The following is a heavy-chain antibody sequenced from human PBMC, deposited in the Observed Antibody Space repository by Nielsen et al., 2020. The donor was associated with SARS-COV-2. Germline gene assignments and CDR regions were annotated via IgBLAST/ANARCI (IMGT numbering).Heavy chain of an antibody. CDR3: AKDKLDTRGYYFDY. Sequence: GESLKISCAASGFTFSCCAMHWVRQAPGKGLEWVAVVSYDGSKQHYADSVKGRFTISRDDSRNTLYLQMNSLGAEDTAVYYCAKDKLDTRGYYFDYWGQGTLVTVPS. CDR1: GFTFSCCA. CDR2: VSYDGSKQ. V-gene: IGHV3-30*18. D-gene: IGHD3-22*01. J-gene: IGHJ4*02.